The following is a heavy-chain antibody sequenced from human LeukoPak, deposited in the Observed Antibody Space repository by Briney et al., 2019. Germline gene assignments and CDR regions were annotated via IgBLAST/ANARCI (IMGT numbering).Heavy chain of an antibody. D-gene: IGHD2-2*01. CDR1: GGTFSSYA. CDR2: IIPIFGTA. J-gene: IGHJ4*02. CDR3: ARAGRAIVPAAPSTYYFDY. Sequence: SVKVSCKASGGTFSSYAISWVRQAPGQGLEWMGGIIPIFGTANYAQKFQGRVTITTDESTSTAYMELSSLRSEDTAVYYCARAGRAIVPAAPSTYYFDYWGQGTLVTVSS. V-gene: IGHV1-69*05.